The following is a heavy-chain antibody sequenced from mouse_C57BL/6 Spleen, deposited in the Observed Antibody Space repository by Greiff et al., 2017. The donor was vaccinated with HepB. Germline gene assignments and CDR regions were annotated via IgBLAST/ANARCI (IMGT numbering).Heavy chain of an antibody. CDR2: INPNNGGT. CDR1: GYTFTDYY. D-gene: IGHD3-2*02. Sequence: EVQLQQSGPELVKPGASVKISCKASGYTFTDYYMNWVKQSHGKSLEWIGDINPNNGGTSYNQKFKGKATLTVDKSSSTAYMELRSLTSEDSAVYYCARGGGQLRAFDYWGQGTTLTVSS. CDR3: ARGGGQLRAFDY. J-gene: IGHJ2*01. V-gene: IGHV1-26*01.